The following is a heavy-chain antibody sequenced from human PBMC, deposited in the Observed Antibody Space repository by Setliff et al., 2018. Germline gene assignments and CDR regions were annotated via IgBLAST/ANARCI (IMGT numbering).Heavy chain of an antibody. CDR2: IYYTGST. V-gene: IGHV4-59*12. CDR1: GMSITSYY. CDR3: RFWSGYYKNDY. Sequence: SETLSLTCSVSGMSITSYYWSWIRQSPGRGLEWIGYIYYTGSTTYSPSLKSRVTISPDTSRNQFSLKLSSVTAADTAVYYCRFWSGYYKNDYWGQGTLVTVSS. J-gene: IGHJ4*02. D-gene: IGHD3-3*01.